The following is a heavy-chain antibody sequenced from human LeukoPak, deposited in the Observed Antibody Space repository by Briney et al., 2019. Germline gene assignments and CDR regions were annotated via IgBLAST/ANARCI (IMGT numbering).Heavy chain of an antibody. V-gene: IGHV4-34*01. J-gene: IGHJ6*02. CDR3: ARGRRHYYYYYGMDV. Sequence: SETLSLTCAVYGGSFSGYYWSWIRQPPGKGLEWIGEINHSGSTNYNPSLKSRVTISVDTSKNQFSLKLSSVTAADTAVYYCARGRRHYYYYYGMDVWGQGTTVTVPS. CDR2: INHSGST. CDR1: GGSFSGYY.